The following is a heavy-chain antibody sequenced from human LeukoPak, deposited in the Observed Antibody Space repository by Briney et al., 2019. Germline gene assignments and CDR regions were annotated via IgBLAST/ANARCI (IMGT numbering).Heavy chain of an antibody. CDR3: ARERGYSYGWYYFDY. CDR2: IIPIFGTA. CDR1: GGTFSSYA. V-gene: IGHV1-69*05. D-gene: IGHD5-18*01. Sequence: ASVKVSCKASGGTFSSYAISWVRQAPGQGLEWMGGIIPIFGTANYAQKFQGRVTITTDESTSTAYMELSSLRSEDTAVHYCARERGYSYGWYYFDYWGQGTLVTVSS. J-gene: IGHJ4*02.